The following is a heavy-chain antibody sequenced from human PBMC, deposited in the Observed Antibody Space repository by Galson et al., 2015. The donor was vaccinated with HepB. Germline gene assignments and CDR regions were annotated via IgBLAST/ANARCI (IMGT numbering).Heavy chain of an antibody. CDR1: GFVFSNAW. CDR3: TTDPPEDIYNRLLDY. Sequence: SLRLSCAASGFVFSNAWMNWVRQAPGKGLEWVGRVKSKTDGGTTDYAAPVKGRSTILRDDSKSTLYLQMNSLTTEDTAVYYCTTDPPEDIYNRLLDYWGQGALVTVSS. J-gene: IGHJ4*02. V-gene: IGHV3-15*07. CDR2: VKSKTDGGTT. D-gene: IGHD1-1*01.